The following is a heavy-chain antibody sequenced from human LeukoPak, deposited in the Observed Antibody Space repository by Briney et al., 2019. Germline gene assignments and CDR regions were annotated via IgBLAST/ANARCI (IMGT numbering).Heavy chain of an antibody. CDR2: IKSKTDGGTT. Sequence: PGGSLRLSCAASGFTFSSYAMSWVRQAPGKGLEWVGRIKSKTDGGTTDYAAPVKGRFTISRDDSKNTLYLQMNSLKTEDTAVYYCTTGIGWLARRYFDYWGQGTLVTVSS. CDR3: TTGIGWLARRYFDY. D-gene: IGHD6-19*01. CDR1: GFTFSSYA. V-gene: IGHV3-15*01. J-gene: IGHJ4*02.